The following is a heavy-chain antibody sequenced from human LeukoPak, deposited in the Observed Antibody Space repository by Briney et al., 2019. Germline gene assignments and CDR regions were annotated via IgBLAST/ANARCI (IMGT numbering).Heavy chain of an antibody. D-gene: IGHD5-18*01. V-gene: IGHV4-31*11. CDR1: GGSISSGGYS. CDR2: MYYRGST. Sequence: SQTLSLTCAVSGGSISSGGYSWSWIRQHPGKGLEWVGYMYYRGSTYYNPSLKSRVTISVDTSKNQFSLKLSSVTAADTAVYYCARSYGYGTNFDYWGQGTLVTVSS. CDR3: ARSYGYGTNFDY. J-gene: IGHJ4*02.